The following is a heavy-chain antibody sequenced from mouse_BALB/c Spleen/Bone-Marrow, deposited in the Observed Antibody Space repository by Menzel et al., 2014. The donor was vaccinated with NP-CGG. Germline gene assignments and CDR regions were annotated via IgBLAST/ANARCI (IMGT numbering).Heavy chain of an antibody. V-gene: IGHV14-3*02. CDR2: IDPASGNT. Sequence: EVQLQQSGAELVKPGASVKLSCTASGFNIKEFYMHWVKQRPEQGLEWIGRIDPASGNTKYDPKFQGKATITAGTSSNTAYLQLSSLTSEDTAVYYCARYYYGFYFDYWGQGTTLTVSS. J-gene: IGHJ2*01. D-gene: IGHD1-1*01. CDR1: GFNIKEFY. CDR3: ARYYYGFYFDY.